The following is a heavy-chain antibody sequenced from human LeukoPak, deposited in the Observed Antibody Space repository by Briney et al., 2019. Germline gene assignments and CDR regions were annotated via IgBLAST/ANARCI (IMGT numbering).Heavy chain of an antibody. CDR2: INPNSAGT. V-gene: IGHV1-2*02. D-gene: IGHD6-13*01. CDR1: GYTFTGYY. CDR3: ASGAAAGSWFEP. Sequence: GASVKVSCKASGYTFTGYYMHWVRQAPGQGLEWMGWINPNSAGTNYAQKFQGRVTMTRDTSISIVYMELSRLTSDDTAVYYCASGAAAGSWFEPWGQGTLVTVSS. J-gene: IGHJ5*02.